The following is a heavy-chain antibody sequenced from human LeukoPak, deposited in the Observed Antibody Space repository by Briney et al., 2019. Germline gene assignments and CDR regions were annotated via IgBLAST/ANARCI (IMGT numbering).Heavy chain of an antibody. CDR3: ARHRDGYHFDY. Sequence: PSGTLSLTCTVSGGSISSYYWSWIRQPPGKGLEWIGYIYYSGSTNYNPSLKSRVIMSVDTSKNQFSLNLSFVTAADTAVYYCARHRDGYHFDYWGQGTLVTVSS. V-gene: IGHV4-59*08. D-gene: IGHD5-24*01. CDR1: GGSISSYY. J-gene: IGHJ4*02. CDR2: IYYSGST.